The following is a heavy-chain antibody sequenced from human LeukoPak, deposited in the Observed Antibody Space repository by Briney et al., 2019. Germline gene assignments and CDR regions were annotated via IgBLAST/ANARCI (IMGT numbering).Heavy chain of an antibody. D-gene: IGHD2-8*01. V-gene: IGHV3-23*01. Sequence: GGSLRLSCTASGFTFSSDAVSWVRQAPGKGLEWVSSISGNSAGTYYTDSVKGRFTISRDYSKNTLYLQMNSLRAEDTAIYYCAKVLAPNRHGALDFWGQGTMVTVSS. CDR2: ISGNSAGT. J-gene: IGHJ3*01. CDR3: AKVLAPNRHGALDF. CDR1: GFTFSSDA.